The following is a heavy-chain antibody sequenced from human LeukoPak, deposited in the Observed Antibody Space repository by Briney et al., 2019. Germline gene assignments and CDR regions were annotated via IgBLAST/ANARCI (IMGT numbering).Heavy chain of an antibody. D-gene: IGHD3-22*01. CDR3: ARSPYDSSGYSKTFDY. Sequence: PSETLSLTCCVSGGSISCYFWSWIRQPAGKGLEWIGYIYYSGSTYYNPSLKSRVTISVDTSKNQFSLKLSTVTAADTAVYYCARSPYDSSGYSKTFDYWGQGTLVTVSS. CDR1: GGSISCYF. CDR2: IYYSGST. V-gene: IGHV4-59*01. J-gene: IGHJ4*02.